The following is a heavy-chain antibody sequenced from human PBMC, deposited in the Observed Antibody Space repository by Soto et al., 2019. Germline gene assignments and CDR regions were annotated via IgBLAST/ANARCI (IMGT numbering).Heavy chain of an antibody. CDR3: ARDRSKKVGATDY. V-gene: IGHV3-30-3*01. CDR2: MSYDGSNK. CDR1: GFTFNNYA. D-gene: IGHD1-26*01. Sequence: GGSLRLSCAASGFTFNNYAMHWVRQAPGKGLEWVAIMSYDGSNKYYADSVKGRFTISRDNSKNTLYLQMNSLRAEDTAVYYCARDRSKKVGATDYWGQGTLVTVSS. J-gene: IGHJ4*02.